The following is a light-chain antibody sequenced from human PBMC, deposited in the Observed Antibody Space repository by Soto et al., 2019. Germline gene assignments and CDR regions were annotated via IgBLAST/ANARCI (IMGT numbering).Light chain of an antibody. Sequence: EIVLTQSPATLSVSPGDRATLSCRASQSVSRYLAWYQQKAGQAPRLVMYDAATRATGIPDRFSGSGSGTVFTLTISSLEPEDFAVYYCQQRGNWPLTFGQGTRLEIQ. CDR2: DAA. J-gene: IGKJ5*01. V-gene: IGKV3-11*01. CDR1: QSVSRY. CDR3: QQRGNWPLT.